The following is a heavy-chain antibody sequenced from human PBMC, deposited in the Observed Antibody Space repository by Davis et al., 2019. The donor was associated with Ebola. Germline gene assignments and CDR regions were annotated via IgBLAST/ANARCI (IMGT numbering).Heavy chain of an antibody. Sequence: PGGSLRLSCKGSGYSFTSYWIGWVRQMPGKGLEWMGIIYPGDSDTRYSPSFQGQVTISADKSISTAYLQWSSLKASDTAMYYCARLAILEWLYHSPYYYYMDVWGKGTTVTVSS. J-gene: IGHJ6*03. CDR2: IYPGDSDT. D-gene: IGHD3-3*02. V-gene: IGHV5-51*01. CDR1: GYSFTSYW. CDR3: ARLAILEWLYHSPYYYYMDV.